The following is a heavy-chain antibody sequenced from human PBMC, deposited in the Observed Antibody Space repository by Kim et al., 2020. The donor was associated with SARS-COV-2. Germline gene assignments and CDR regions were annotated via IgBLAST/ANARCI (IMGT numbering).Heavy chain of an antibody. CDR3: VKDMLGGLIWHAFDF. D-gene: IGHD3-16*01. J-gene: IGHJ3*01. V-gene: IGHV3-9*01. Sequence: GGSLRLSCAASGFNFDDYAMHWVRQVPGKGLEWVSGLSWDSETTGYADSVKGRFTISRDNAKGSLYLQMNSLKPEDTALYYCVKDMLGGLIWHAFDFWGQGTSVTVSS. CDR2: LSWDSETT. CDR1: GFNFDDYA.